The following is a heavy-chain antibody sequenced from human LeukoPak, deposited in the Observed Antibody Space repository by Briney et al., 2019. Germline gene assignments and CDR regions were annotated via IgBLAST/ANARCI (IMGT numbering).Heavy chain of an antibody. J-gene: IGHJ4*02. V-gene: IGHV3-23*01. D-gene: IGHD2-15*01. Sequence: GGSLRLSCAASGFIFSSYAMSWVRQAPGKGLEWVSTISDTGGYTYYADSVKGRFTISRDNSKNTLYLQVESLRAEDTAVYYCAKVVEVDYWGQGTLVTVSS. CDR3: AKVVEVDY. CDR1: GFIFSSYA. CDR2: ISDTGGYT.